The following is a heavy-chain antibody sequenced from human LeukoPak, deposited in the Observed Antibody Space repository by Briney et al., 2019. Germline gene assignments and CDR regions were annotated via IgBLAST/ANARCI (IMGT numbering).Heavy chain of an antibody. J-gene: IGHJ4*02. CDR3: ARDQNYDSSGYWDY. V-gene: IGHV3-21*01. D-gene: IGHD3-22*01. CDR1: GFTFSSYS. CDR2: ISSSSSYI. Sequence: PGGSLRLSCAASGFTFSSYSMNWVRQAPGKGLEWVSSISSSSSYIYYADSVKGRFTISRDNAKNSLYLQMNSLRAEDAAVYYCARDQNYDSSGYWDYWGQGTLVTVSS.